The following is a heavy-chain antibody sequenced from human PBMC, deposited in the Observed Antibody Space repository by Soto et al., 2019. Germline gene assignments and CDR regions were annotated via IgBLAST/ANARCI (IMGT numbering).Heavy chain of an antibody. D-gene: IGHD3-10*01. V-gene: IGHV3-30*18. CDR2: ISYDGSNK. Sequence: QVQLVESGGGVVQPGRSLRLSCAASGITFSSYDMHWVRQAPGKGLEWVAVISYDGSNKYYADSVKGRFTISSDNAKNPLYLQMSSLRAEDTAGYYCAKDYWPARGSGIPLDYWGQGTLVTVSS. CDR3: AKDYWPARGSGIPLDY. CDR1: GITFSSYD. J-gene: IGHJ4*02.